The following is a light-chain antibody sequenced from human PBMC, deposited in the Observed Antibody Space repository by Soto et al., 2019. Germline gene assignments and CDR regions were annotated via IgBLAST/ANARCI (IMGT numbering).Light chain of an antibody. CDR1: QSVRSSY. Sequence: ENVLTQSPGTLSLSPGERATLSCRASQSVRSSYLAWYQQKPGQAPRLLLYDASSRATGIPDRFSGSGSGTDFTLSIDRLEPEDFAVYYCQQYRDSPLTFGQGTRLEI. V-gene: IGKV3-20*01. CDR2: DAS. J-gene: IGKJ5*01. CDR3: QQYRDSPLT.